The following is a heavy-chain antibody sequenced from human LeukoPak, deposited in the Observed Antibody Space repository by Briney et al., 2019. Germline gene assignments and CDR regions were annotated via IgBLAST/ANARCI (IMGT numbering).Heavy chain of an antibody. D-gene: IGHD1-14*01. V-gene: IGHV4-4*07. CDR2: VYTSGST. J-gene: IGHJ6*02. Sequence: SETLSLTCTVSGVSITSYYWSWIRQPAGKGLEWIGHVYTSGSTKYNPSLKSRVTMSVDTSKKQISLKLTSVTAAGTAVYYCARRQPGPYGIDVWGQGTMVTVSS. CDR1: GVSITSYY. CDR3: ARRQPGPYGIDV.